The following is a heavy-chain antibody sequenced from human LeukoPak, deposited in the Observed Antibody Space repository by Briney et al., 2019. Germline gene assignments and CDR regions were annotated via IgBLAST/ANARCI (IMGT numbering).Heavy chain of an antibody. D-gene: IGHD1-26*01. CDR2: INHSGST. V-gene: IGHV4-34*01. J-gene: IGHJ4*02. Sequence: SETLSLTCAVYGGSFSGYYWSWIRQPPGKGLEWIGEINHSGSTNYNPSLKSRVTISVDTSKNQFSLKLSSVTAADTAVYYCARVSGSYSKYYFDYWGQGTLVTVSS. CDR1: GGSFSGYY. CDR3: ARVSGSYSKYYFDY.